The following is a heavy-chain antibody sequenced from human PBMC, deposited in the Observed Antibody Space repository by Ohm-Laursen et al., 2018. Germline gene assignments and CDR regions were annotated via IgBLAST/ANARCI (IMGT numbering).Heavy chain of an antibody. CDR2: ISAYTGHK. J-gene: IGHJ5*02. CDR1: GYTFTSYG. CDR3: ARIGDDNWFDP. V-gene: IGHV1-18*01. D-gene: IGHD2-21*01. Sequence: ASVKVSCKSSGYTFTSYGISWVRQVPGQGLERMGWISAYTGHKQYAQKFQDRVTLTTDTSTSTAYMELRSLRSDDTAVYYCARIGDDNWFDPWGQGTLVTVSS.